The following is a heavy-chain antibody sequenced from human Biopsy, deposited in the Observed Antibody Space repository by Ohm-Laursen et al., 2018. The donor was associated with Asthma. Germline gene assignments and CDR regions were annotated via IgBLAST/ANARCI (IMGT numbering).Heavy chain of an antibody. V-gene: IGHV3-23*01. Sequence: SLRLSCAASGFTFSNYVMSWVRQAPGKGLEWVSSITGSGGLTYYADSVKGRFTISRDKSDNTLYLQMNSLTAEDTAVYHCAKDERAYYGSDSKYMQPVPIGDWGQGTVVIVS. J-gene: IGHJ4*02. D-gene: IGHD2-21*01. CDR3: AKDERAYYGSDSKYMQPVPIGD. CDR1: GFTFSNYV. CDR2: ITGSGGLT.